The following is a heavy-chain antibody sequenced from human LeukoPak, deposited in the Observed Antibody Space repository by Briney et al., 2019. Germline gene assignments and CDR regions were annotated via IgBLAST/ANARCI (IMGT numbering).Heavy chain of an antibody. CDR1: GYTFTGYY. CDR3: ARVYYYGSGSYYPVFDY. D-gene: IGHD3-10*01. Sequence: ASVKVSCKASGYTFTGYYMHWARQAPGQRLEWMGWINPTSGGTNYAQKFQGRVTMTTDTSTSTAYMELRSLRSDDTAVYYCARVYYYGSGSYYPVFDYWGQGTLVTVSS. V-gene: IGHV1-2*02. CDR2: INPTSGGT. J-gene: IGHJ4*02.